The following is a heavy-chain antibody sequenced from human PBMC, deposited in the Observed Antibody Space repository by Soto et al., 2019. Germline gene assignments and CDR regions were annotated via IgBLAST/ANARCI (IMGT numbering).Heavy chain of an antibody. J-gene: IGHJ4*02. CDR2: VTASGGGT. CDR3: AKALVSALTSKFDY. Sequence: GGSLRLSCAASGFIFNNYAMTWVRQAPGKGLEWVSTVTASGGGTFYANSVKGRFTISRDNSRNTLHLQMSSLRVEDTALYYCAKALVSALTSKFDYWGQGTMITFYS. D-gene: IGHD1-26*01. CDR1: GFIFNNYA. V-gene: IGHV3-23*01.